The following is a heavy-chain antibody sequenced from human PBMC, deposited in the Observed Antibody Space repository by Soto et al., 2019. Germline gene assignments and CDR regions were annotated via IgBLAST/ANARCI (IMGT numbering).Heavy chain of an antibody. J-gene: IGHJ5*02. V-gene: IGHV1-69*02. D-gene: IGHD6-13*01. CDR3: ARANRGIAAAGTFNWFDP. CDR2: IIPVLGIA. Sequence: QVQLVQSGAEVKKPGSSVKVSCKASGGTFSSYTISWVRQAPGQGLEWMGRIIPVLGIANYAQKFQGRVTITGDKYTSTAYMELSSLRSEATAVYYCARANRGIAAAGTFNWFDPWGQGTLVTVSS. CDR1: GGTFSSYT.